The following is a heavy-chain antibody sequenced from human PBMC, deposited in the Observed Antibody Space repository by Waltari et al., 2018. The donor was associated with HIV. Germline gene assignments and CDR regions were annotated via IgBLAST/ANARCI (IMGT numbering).Heavy chain of an antibody. CDR2: ISWNSGRI. CDR3: AKGPFDY. CDR1: GFTFDYYA. J-gene: IGHJ4*02. V-gene: IGHV3-9*01. Sequence: EVQLVESGGGLVQPGRSLRLSCAAYGFTFDYYAMHGVRQAPGSGLGWVAGISWNSGRICYEDSVKGRFTISRDNAKNSVYLEMNSLRTEDTALYYCAKGPFDYWGQGTLVTVSS.